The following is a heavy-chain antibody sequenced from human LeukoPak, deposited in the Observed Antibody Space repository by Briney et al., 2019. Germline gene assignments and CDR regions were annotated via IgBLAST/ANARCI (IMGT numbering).Heavy chain of an antibody. CDR1: GFGFNMYP. V-gene: IGHV3-30-3*01. D-gene: IGHD2-21*02. J-gene: IGHJ4*02. CDR3: ARGLSDSPATFDY. Sequence: GGPLRLSCEASGFGFNMYPLHWVRQAPGKGLEWVAVISIDGSNYLDADPVKGRFTISRDNSKNTVYLQMNSLGPEDTAMYFCARGLSDSPATFDYWGQGTLVAVSS. CDR2: ISIDGSNY.